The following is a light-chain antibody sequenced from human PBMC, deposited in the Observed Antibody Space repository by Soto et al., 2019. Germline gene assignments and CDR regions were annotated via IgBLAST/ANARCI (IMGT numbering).Light chain of an antibody. CDR2: GAS. J-gene: IGKJ5*01. CDR1: QSVASN. V-gene: IGKV3-15*01. CDR3: QHYNNWPIT. Sequence: EIVMTQSPATLSVSPGESVTLSCRASQSVASNLAWYQQRPGQAPSLLIFGASTRAPGIPGRFSGSGSGTDFTLTISSLQSEDFAVYHCQHYNNWPITFGQGTRPEIK.